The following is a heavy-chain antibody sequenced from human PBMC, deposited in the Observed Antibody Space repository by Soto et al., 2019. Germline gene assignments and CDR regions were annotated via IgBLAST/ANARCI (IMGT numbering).Heavy chain of an antibody. D-gene: IGHD4-17*01. CDR1: GYTFTGYY. CDR3: ARYPLDYDHLDV. V-gene: IGHV1-2*04. CDR2: INPNSGGT. J-gene: IGHJ6*04. Sequence: ASVKGSCKAAGYTFTGYYMHWVRQAPGQGLEWMGWINPNSGGTNYAQKFQGCVTMTRDTSISTAYMELSRLRSDDTAVYYCARYPLDYDHLDVWGKGTSVTVSS.